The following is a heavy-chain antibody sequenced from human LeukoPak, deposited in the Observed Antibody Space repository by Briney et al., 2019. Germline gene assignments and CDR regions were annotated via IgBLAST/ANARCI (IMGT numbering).Heavy chain of an antibody. CDR2: IYYDGST. V-gene: IGHV4-59*01. CDR3: ASESPGCGGGSCYPHFDY. Sequence: SETLSLTCTVSGGSISSYYWSWVRQPPGKGMEWLGYIYYDGSTNYNPSLKSRVTISVDTSKNQFSLKLSSVTAADTAVYYCASESPGCGGGSCYPHFDYWGQGPLVTVSS. J-gene: IGHJ4*02. CDR1: GGSISSYY. D-gene: IGHD2-15*01.